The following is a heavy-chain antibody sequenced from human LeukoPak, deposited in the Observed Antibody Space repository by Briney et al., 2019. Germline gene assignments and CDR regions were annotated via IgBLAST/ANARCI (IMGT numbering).Heavy chain of an antibody. J-gene: IGHJ4*02. CDR3: AKAVIVGALDY. CDR1: GFTFDDYA. D-gene: IGHD1-26*01. CDR2: ISWNSGSI. V-gene: IGHV3-9*03. Sequence: GGSLRLSCAASGFTFDDYAMHWVRQAPGKGLEWVSDISWNSGSIGYADSVKGRFTISIDNAKNSLYLQMNSLRAEDMALYYCAKAVIVGALDYWGQGTLVTVSS.